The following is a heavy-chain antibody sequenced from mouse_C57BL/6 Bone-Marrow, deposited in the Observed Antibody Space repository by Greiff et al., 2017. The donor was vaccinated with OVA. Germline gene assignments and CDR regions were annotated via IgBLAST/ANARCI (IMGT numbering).Heavy chain of an antibody. CDR2: IYPGDGDT. Sequence: VKLQQSGPELVKPGASVKISCKASGYAFSSSWMNWVKQRPGKGLEWIGRIYPGDGDTNYNGKFKGKATLTADKSSSTAYMQLSSLTSEDSAVYFCLITTFDYWGQGTTLTVSS. V-gene: IGHV1-82*01. CDR1: GYAFSSSW. CDR3: LITTFDY. J-gene: IGHJ2*01. D-gene: IGHD1-1*01.